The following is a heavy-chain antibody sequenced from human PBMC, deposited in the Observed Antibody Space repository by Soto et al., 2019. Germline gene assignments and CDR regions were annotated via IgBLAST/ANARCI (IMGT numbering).Heavy chain of an antibody. J-gene: IGHJ4*02. CDR3: AKGELINPQLFEF. Sequence: QVQLVESGGGVGKPGRSLRLSCVASGFTLSHYDMNWVRQAPGKGLEWVAVVSYDGSNKYYGDSVRGRFTISRDNSKNTLYLQMNSLRAEDTAVYYCAKGELINPQLFEFWGQGALVTVSS. D-gene: IGHD1-26*01. CDR2: VSYDGSNK. V-gene: IGHV3-30*18. CDR1: GFTLSHYD.